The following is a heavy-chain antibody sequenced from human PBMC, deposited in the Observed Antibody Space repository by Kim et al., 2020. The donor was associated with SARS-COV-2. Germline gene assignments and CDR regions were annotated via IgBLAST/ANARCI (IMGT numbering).Heavy chain of an antibody. D-gene: IGHD6-19*01. CDR3: ARETSVAGRDPDY. J-gene: IGHJ4*02. Sequence: YSQKFQGRVTITRDTSASTAYMELSSLRSEDTAVYYCARETSVAGRDPDYWGQGTLVTVSS. V-gene: IGHV1-3*01.